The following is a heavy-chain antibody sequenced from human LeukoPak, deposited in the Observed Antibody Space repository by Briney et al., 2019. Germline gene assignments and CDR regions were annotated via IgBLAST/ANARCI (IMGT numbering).Heavy chain of an antibody. CDR3: AKGTYQTDYDILTGYFGTFDY. V-gene: IGHV3-30-3*01. D-gene: IGHD3-9*01. CDR1: GFAFSSLA. CDR2: ISYDENNQ. J-gene: IGHJ4*02. Sequence: PGTSLRLSCAVSGFAFSSLAMHWVRQAPGKGLEWVAFISYDENNQYYADSVKGRFTISRDNSKNTLYLQMNSLRAEDTAVYYCAKGTYQTDYDILTGYFGTFDYWGQGTLVTVSS.